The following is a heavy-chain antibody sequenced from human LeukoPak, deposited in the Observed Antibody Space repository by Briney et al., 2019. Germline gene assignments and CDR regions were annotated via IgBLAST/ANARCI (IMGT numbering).Heavy chain of an antibody. D-gene: IGHD1-26*01. V-gene: IGHV4-39*01. J-gene: IGHJ4*02. Sequence: SETLSLTCTVSGGSIRSSYYYWGWIRQPPGKGLEWIGSIYDSGSTYYNPSLKSRVTISVDTSKNQFSLKLNSVTAADTAVYYCARVRYSGSYYGAFDYWGQGTLVTVSS. CDR3: ARVRYSGSYYGAFDY. CDR2: IYDSGST. CDR1: GGSIRSSYYY.